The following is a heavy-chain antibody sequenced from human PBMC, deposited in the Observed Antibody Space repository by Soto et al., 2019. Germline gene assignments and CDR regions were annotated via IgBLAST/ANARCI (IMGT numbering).Heavy chain of an antibody. J-gene: IGHJ4*02. CDR3: AKAATYYDIVTGYSCKYWFVY. V-gene: IGHV3-23*01. CDR1: GFTFSSYA. Sequence: GGSLRLSCAASGFTFSSYAMSWVRQAPGKGLEWVSAISGSGGSTYYADSVKGRFTISRDNSKNTLYLQMNSLRAEDTAVYYCAKAATYYDIVTGYSCKYWFVYWCQGTLVNV. CDR2: ISGSGGST. D-gene: IGHD3-9*01.